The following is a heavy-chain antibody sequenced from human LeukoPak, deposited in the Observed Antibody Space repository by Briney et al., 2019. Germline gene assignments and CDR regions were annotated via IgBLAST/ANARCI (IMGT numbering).Heavy chain of an antibody. CDR1: GGSFSDYY. V-gene: IGHV4-34*01. CDR2: INHSGST. Sequence: SETLSLSCAVYGGSFSDYYWSWIRQPPGKGLEWIGEINHSGSTNYNPSLKSRVTISVDTSKNQFSLKLSSVTAADTAVYYCARGRVRRYFDYWGQGTLVTVSS. CDR3: ARGRVRRYFDY. J-gene: IGHJ4*02.